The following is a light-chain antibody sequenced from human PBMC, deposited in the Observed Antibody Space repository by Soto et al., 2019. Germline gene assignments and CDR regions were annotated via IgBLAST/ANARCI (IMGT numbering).Light chain of an antibody. CDR3: KHYTQWPLT. Sequence: EIKVEHSPSAECGAPEERATLSCRASQSVSIDLAWYQQTPGQAPRLLIYGASTRATGIPVRFSGSASGTESTLTFSSVHSEDLTVYSRKHYTQWPLTFAHGTKVDIK. CDR2: GAS. V-gene: IGKV3-15*01. CDR1: QSVSID. J-gene: IGKJ1*01.